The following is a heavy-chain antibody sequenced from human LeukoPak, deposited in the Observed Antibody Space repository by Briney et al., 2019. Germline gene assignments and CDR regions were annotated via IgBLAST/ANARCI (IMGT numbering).Heavy chain of an antibody. CDR3: AKGPRASGWTYFDY. V-gene: IGHV3-23*01. Sequence: HAGGSLRLSCAASGFTFASYAMSWVRQAPGKGLEWVSVISGSGGSTYSAASVKGRFTISRDNSKNTPYLQMNSLRVEDTAVYYCAKGPRASGWTYFDYWGQGTLVTVSS. J-gene: IGHJ4*02. CDR2: ISGSGGST. CDR1: GFTFASYA. D-gene: IGHD6-19*01.